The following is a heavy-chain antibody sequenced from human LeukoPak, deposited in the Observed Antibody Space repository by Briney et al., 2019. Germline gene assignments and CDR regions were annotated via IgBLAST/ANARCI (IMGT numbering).Heavy chain of an antibody. CDR1: GGSISSHY. J-gene: IGHJ3*02. CDR3: ARVFGGLELGTFNI. CDR2: IYTSGST. Sequence: PSETLSLTCTVSGGSISSHYWSWIRQPPGKGLECIGYIYTSGSTNYNPSLKSRVTISVDTSKNQFSLKLSSVTAADTAVYYCARVFGGLELGTFNIWGQGTMVTVSS. V-gene: IGHV4-59*11. D-gene: IGHD1-7*01.